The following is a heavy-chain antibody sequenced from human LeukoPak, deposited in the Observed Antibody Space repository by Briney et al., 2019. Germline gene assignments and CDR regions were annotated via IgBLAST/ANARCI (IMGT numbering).Heavy chain of an antibody. J-gene: IGHJ5*02. D-gene: IGHD3-10*01. V-gene: IGHV4-59*01. Sequence: SETLSLTCTVSGGSISSYYWSWIRQPPGKGLEWIGYIYYSGSTNYNPSLKSRVTISVDTSKNQFSLKLSSVTAADTAVYYCARDNRPLLLWFGEPHGVFDPWGQGTLVTVSS. CDR1: GGSISSYY. CDR3: ARDNRPLLLWFGEPHGVFDP. CDR2: IYYSGST.